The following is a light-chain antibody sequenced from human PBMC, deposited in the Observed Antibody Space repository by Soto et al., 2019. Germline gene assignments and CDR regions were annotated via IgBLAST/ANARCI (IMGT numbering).Light chain of an antibody. CDR3: STYTSSRTI. CDR1: SSDIGGYIY. J-gene: IGLJ2*01. Sequence: QSVLTQPASVSGSPGQSITISCTGTSSDIGGYIYVSWYQHHPGKAPKLLIYDVSNRPSGVSHRFSGSKSGNTASLTISGLQVEDEADYFCSTYTSSRTIFGGGTKLTVL. CDR2: DVS. V-gene: IGLV2-14*03.